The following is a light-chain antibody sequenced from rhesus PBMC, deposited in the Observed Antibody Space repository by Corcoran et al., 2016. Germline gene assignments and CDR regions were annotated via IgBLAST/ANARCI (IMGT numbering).Light chain of an antibody. J-gene: IGKJ1*01. CDR2: WAS. CDR3: QQHDKSPRT. CDR1: QGISNW. Sequence: DIQMTQSPSSLSASVGDRVTITCRASQGISNWLAWYQQKTGKAPKLLIYWASNLETGVPSRVSGSGSGTDFTLHISSLQPEDIATYYFQQHDKSPRTFGQGNKVEIK. V-gene: IGKV1-69*01.